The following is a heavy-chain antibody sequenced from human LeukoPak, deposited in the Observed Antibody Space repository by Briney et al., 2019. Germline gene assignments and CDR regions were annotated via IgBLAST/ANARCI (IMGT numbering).Heavy chain of an antibody. CDR1: GFSFSNYG. CDR2: IKQDGSKL. D-gene: IGHD1-26*01. Sequence: GSLRLSCAASGFSFSNYGMHWVRQAPGKGLEWVANIKQDGSKLSYVDSVKGRFTVSRDNAKNSLYLQMNSLRAEDTAVYYCARWEARDTWVYDYWGQGTLVTVSS. CDR3: ARWEARDTWVYDY. V-gene: IGHV3-7*01. J-gene: IGHJ4*02.